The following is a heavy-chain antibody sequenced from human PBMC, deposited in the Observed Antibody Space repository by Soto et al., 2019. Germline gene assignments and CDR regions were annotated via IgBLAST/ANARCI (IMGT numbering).Heavy chain of an antibody. D-gene: IGHD5-12*01. CDR1: GYTLTSHG. Sequence: QVQLVQSGAEVKKPGASMKVSCKASGYTLTSHGISWVRQAPGQELEWMGWNNVYNGDTNYARKFQGRVSRAANSSTNPAYLELRGLRSDDTAVYYCARDALGGPLLATIHFDQWGQVTLV. V-gene: IGHV1-18*04. J-gene: IGHJ4*02. CDR3: ARDALGGPLLATIHFDQ. CDR2: NNVYNGDT.